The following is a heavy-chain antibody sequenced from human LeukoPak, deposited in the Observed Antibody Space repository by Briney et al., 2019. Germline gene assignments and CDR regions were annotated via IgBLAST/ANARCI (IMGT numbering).Heavy chain of an antibody. CDR1: GFTFSSYW. CDR2: IKQDGSEK. Sequence: GGSLRLSCAASGFTFSSYWMSWVRQAPGKGLEWVANIKQDGSEKYYVDSVKGRFTISRDNAKNSLYLQMNSLRAEDTAVCYCARGLGTTVVTYYYYYMDVWGKGTTVTISS. CDR3: ARGLGTTVVTYYYYYMDV. J-gene: IGHJ6*03. V-gene: IGHV3-7*01. D-gene: IGHD4-23*01.